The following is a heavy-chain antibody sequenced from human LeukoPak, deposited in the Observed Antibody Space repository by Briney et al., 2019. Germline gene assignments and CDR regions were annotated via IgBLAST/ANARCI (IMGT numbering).Heavy chain of an antibody. CDR3: ARHGSDDEDTAMVTVFDY. CDR1: GGSMSSYY. CDR2: IYTSGST. D-gene: IGHD5-18*01. Sequence: SETLSLTCTVSGGSMSSYYWSWIRQSAGKGLEWIGRIYTSGSTNYNPSLKSRVTMSVDTSKNQFSLKLSSVTAADTAVYYCARHGSDDEDTAMVTVFDYWGQGTLVTVSS. J-gene: IGHJ4*02. V-gene: IGHV4-4*07.